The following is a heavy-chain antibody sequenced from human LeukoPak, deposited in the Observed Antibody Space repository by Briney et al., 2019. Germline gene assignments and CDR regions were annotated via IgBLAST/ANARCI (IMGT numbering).Heavy chain of an antibody. CDR2: IYSGGST. CDR1: GFTVSSDY. V-gene: IGHV3-53*01. CDR3: ARYHTALNY. Sequence: GGSLRLSCAASGFTVSSDYMTWVRQAPGKGLEWVSVIYSGGSTYYADSVKGRFTISRDNSENTLYLQMNNLRVEDTAVYYCARYHTALNYWGQGTLVTASS. D-gene: IGHD5-18*01. J-gene: IGHJ4*02.